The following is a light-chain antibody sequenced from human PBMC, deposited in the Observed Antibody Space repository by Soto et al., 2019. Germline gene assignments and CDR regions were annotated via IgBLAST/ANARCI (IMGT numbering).Light chain of an antibody. Sequence: EMVMTQSPATLSVSPGERATLSCRASQSVRSSLAWYQQKPGQPPRLLIYGASSRATGIPDRFSGSGSGTDFTLTISSLEPEDFAVYYCQQRSNWPPTFGQGTKVDI. V-gene: IGKV3-11*01. J-gene: IGKJ1*01. CDR1: QSVRSS. CDR3: QQRSNWPPT. CDR2: GAS.